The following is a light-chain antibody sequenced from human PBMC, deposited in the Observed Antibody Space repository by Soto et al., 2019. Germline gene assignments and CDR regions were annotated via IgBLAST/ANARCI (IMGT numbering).Light chain of an antibody. CDR3: QQYGSSPRT. CDR1: ESVSSK. CDR2: DAS. V-gene: IGKV3-20*01. J-gene: IGKJ1*01. Sequence: EMVMTQSPATLSVSPGERATLSCRASESVSSKLVWYQQKPGQAPRLLIHDASTRATGIPDRFSGSGSGTDFTLTISRLEPEDFAVYYCQQYGSSPRTFGHGTKVDIK.